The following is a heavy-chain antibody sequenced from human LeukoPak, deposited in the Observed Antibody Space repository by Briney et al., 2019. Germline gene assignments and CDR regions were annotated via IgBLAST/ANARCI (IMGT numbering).Heavy chain of an antibody. CDR2: IKQNGSEK. V-gene: IGHV3-7*01. Sequence: GGSLRLSCVASGFTFSSHWMSWFRQAPGKGLEWVANIKQNGSEKYYVDSVKGRSTISRENAKNSLYLQMNNLRVDDTAVYFCASGSGWVFENWGQGTLVTVSA. CDR3: ASGSGWVFEN. CDR1: GFTFSSHW. D-gene: IGHD6-19*01. J-gene: IGHJ4*02.